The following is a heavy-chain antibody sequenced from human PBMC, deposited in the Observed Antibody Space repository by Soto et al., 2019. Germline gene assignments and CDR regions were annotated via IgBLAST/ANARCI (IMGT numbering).Heavy chain of an antibody. CDR2: IFHTGST. D-gene: IGHD2-15*01. Sequence: SETLSLTCAASNYSISSGYYWGWIRHPPEKGLEYIGSIFHTGSTYYNPSLKSRVIISVDTSKSQFSLRLNSVTAADTAVYFCARVEAAKFFAHWGQGTLVTVSS. CDR3: ARVEAAKFFAH. J-gene: IGHJ4*02. V-gene: IGHV4-38-2*01. CDR1: NYSISSGYY.